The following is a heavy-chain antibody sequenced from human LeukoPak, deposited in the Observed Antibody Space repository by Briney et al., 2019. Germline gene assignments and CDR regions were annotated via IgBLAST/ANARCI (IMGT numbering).Heavy chain of an antibody. D-gene: IGHD3-10*01. CDR1: GYTFTGYY. V-gene: IGHV1-2*06. CDR3: ARDRELWFGELLSSIIDY. J-gene: IGHJ4*02. CDR2: INPNSGGT. Sequence: ASVKVSCXASGYTFTGYYMHWVRQARGQGLEWMGRINPNSGGTNYAQKFQGRVTMTRDTSISTAYMELSRLRSDDTAVYYCARDRELWFGELLSSIIDYWGQGTLVTVSS.